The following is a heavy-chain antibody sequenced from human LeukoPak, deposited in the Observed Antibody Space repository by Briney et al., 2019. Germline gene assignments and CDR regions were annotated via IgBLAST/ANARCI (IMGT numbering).Heavy chain of an antibody. J-gene: IGHJ4*02. CDR1: GGSISTYY. CDR3: ARGLWPDY. Sequence: PSETLSLTCTVSGGSISTYYWNWIRQPPGKGLEWIGHIYYSGSTNYNPSLKSRVTISVDTSKNQFSLKLSSLTAADTAVYYCARGLWPDYWGQGTLITVSS. V-gene: IGHV4-59*01. CDR2: IYYSGST.